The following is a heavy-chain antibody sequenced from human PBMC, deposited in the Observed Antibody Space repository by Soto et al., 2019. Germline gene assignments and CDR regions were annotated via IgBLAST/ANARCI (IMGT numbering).Heavy chain of an antibody. CDR2: IYWDDDK. J-gene: IGHJ4*02. CDR3: AHQQSSEHVVGFDY. V-gene: IGHV2-5*02. CDR1: GFSLSTSGVG. Sequence: QITLKESGPTLVKPTQTLTLTCTFSGFSLSTSGVGVGWIRQPPGKALEWLALIYWDDDKRYSPSLKSRLTITKDTSKHQVVLTMTNMDPVDTATYYCAHQQSSEHVVGFDYWGQGTLVTVSS. D-gene: IGHD6-13*01.